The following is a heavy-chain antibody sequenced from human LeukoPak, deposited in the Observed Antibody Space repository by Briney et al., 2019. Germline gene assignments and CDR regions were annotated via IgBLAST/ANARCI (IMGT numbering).Heavy chain of an antibody. CDR3: ARYRNWGYWYFDL. CDR1: GGSISSSSYY. Sequence: PSETLSLTCTVSGGSISSSSYYWGWIRQPPEKELEWIGSIYYSGSTYYNPSLKSRVTISVDTSKNQFSLKLSSVTAADTAVYYCARYRNWGYWYFDLWGRGTLVTVSS. CDR2: IYYSGST. D-gene: IGHD1-14*01. J-gene: IGHJ2*01. V-gene: IGHV4-39*07.